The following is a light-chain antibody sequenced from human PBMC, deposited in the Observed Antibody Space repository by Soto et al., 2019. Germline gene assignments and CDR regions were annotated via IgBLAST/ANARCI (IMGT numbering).Light chain of an antibody. CDR1: SSNIGAGYD. Sequence: QTVVTQPPSVSGAPGQTVTISCTGSSSNIGAGYDVHWYQQLPGTAPKLLIYGNSDRPSGVPDRFSGSKSGTSASLAITGLQAEDEADYYCQSYDSSRSGVVFGGGTQLTVL. CDR2: GNS. V-gene: IGLV1-40*01. CDR3: QSYDSSRSGVV. J-gene: IGLJ2*01.